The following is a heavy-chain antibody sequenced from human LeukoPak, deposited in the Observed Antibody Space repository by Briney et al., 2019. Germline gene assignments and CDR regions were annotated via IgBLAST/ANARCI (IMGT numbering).Heavy chain of an antibody. CDR3: ASPGGAHDY. Sequence: SETLSLTCAVYGGSFSGYYWSWIRQPPGKGLEWIGSIYHTGSTYYNPSLKSRVAISVDTSKNHLFLRLNSVTAADTAVYYCASPGGAHDYWGQGTLVTVSS. J-gene: IGHJ4*02. V-gene: IGHV4-34*01. D-gene: IGHD3-10*01. CDR2: IYHTGST. CDR1: GGSFSGYY.